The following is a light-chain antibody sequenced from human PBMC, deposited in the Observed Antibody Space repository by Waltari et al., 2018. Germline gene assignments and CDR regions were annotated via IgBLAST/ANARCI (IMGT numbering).Light chain of an antibody. CDR2: KDT. Sequence: SCELTQPPSVTVSPGQTARIACSGDALTDQYVHWYQQRPGRAPVVVIYKDTKRPSGIPERFSGSSSGKTVTLTISGVQAEDESDYYCQSADSTGSDVVFGGGTKLTVL. CDR1: ALTDQY. J-gene: IGLJ2*01. CDR3: QSADSTGSDVV. V-gene: IGLV3-25*03.